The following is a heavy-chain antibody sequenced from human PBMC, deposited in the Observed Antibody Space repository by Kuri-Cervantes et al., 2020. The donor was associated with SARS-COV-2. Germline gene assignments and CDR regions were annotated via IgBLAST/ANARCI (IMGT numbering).Heavy chain of an antibody. J-gene: IGHJ6*02. CDR1: GYTFTSYG. Sequence: ASVKVSCKAFGYTFTSYGISWVRQAPGQGLEWMGWISAYNGNTNYAQKLQGRVTMTTDTSTSTAYMELRSLRSDDTAVYYCARVIVSITMIVVVIPYGMDVWGQGTTVTVSS. V-gene: IGHV1-18*04. D-gene: IGHD3-22*01. CDR2: ISAYNGNT. CDR3: ARVIVSITMIVVVIPYGMDV.